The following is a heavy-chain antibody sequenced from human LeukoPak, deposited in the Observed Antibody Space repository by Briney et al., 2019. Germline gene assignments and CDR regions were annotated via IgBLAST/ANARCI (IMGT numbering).Heavy chain of an antibody. CDR3: ARSPHRLFYFDY. V-gene: IGHV4-30-4*08. D-gene: IGHD2-21*02. CDR2: IYYGGST. J-gene: IGHJ4*02. Sequence: SXTLSLTCTVSGGSIINSDYYWGWIRQPPGKGVEWIGYIYYGGSTYYNPSLKSRLTISVDTSKNQFSLKLSSVTAADTAVYYCARSPHRLFYFDYWGQGTLVTVSS. CDR1: GGSIINSDYY.